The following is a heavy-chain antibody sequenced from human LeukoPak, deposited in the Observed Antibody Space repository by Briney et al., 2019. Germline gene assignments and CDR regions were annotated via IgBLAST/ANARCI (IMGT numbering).Heavy chain of an antibody. J-gene: IGHJ6*02. Sequence: SVKVSCKASGGTFSSYAISWVRQAPGQGVEWMGRIIPILGIANYAQKFQGRVTITADKSTSTAYMELSSLRSEDTAVYYCARDLSGPQSYYYYGMDVWGQGTTVTVSS. CDR1: GGTFSSYA. V-gene: IGHV1-69*04. CDR3: ARDLSGPQSYYYYGMDV. D-gene: IGHD3-10*01. CDR2: IIPILGIA.